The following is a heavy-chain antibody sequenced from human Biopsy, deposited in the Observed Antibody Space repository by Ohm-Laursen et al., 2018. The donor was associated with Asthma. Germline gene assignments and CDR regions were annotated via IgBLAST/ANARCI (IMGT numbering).Heavy chain of an antibody. Sequence: GSLRLSCAASGFTFRSYWMSWVRQAPGKGLEWVANIKEDGSEKYYVDSVKGRFTISRDNAKNSLYLQMNSLRAEETAVYYCARARESSSWASAFDIWSQGTKVTVSS. CDR2: IKEDGSEK. J-gene: IGHJ3*02. D-gene: IGHD6-6*01. CDR1: GFTFRSYW. V-gene: IGHV3-7*01. CDR3: ARARESSSWASAFDI.